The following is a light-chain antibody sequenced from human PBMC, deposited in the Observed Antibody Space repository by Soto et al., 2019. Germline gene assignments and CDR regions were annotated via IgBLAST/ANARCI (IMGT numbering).Light chain of an antibody. Sequence: QSALTQPASVSGSPGQSITISCTGTSSDVGAYNHVSWHQQHPGKAPKLIISEVSNRPSGVPNRFSGSKSGNTASPTISGLQAEDEADYYCSSYTTISTRVFGGGTKVTVL. CDR3: SSYTTISTRV. CDR1: SSDVGAYNH. V-gene: IGLV2-14*01. J-gene: IGLJ3*02. CDR2: EVS.